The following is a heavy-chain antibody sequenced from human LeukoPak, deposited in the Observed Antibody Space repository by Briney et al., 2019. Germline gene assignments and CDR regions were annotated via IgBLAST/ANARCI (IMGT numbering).Heavy chain of an antibody. D-gene: IGHD3-22*01. V-gene: IGHV3-48*03. Sequence: GGSLRLSCVGSGFTFSTYEMTWVRQAPGKGLEWVSYISSSGGTIYYADSVKGRFTISRDNAKNSLYLQMNSLRAEDTAVYYCTREGGVNYYDLDYFDYWGQGTLITVSS. J-gene: IGHJ4*02. CDR1: GFTFSTYE. CDR3: TREGGVNYYDLDYFDY. CDR2: ISSSGGTI.